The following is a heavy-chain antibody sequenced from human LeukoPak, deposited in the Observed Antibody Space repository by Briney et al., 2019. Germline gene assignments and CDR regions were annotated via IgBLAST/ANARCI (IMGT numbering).Heavy chain of an antibody. CDR1: GGSISSYY. J-gene: IGHJ4*02. Sequence: SETLSLTCTVSGGSISSYYWSWIRQPPGKGLEWIGEINHSGSTNYNPSLKSRVTISVDTSKNQFSLKLSSVTAADTAVYYCARGGYYDSSGYYYYFDYWGQGTLVTVSS. V-gene: IGHV4-34*01. CDR2: INHSGST. CDR3: ARGGYYDSSGYYYYFDY. D-gene: IGHD3-22*01.